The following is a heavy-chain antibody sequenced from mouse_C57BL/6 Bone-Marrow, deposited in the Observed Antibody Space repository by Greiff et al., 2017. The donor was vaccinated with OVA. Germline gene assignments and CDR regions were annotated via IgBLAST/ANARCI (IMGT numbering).Heavy chain of an antibody. Sequence: EVQRVESGGGLVQPGESLKLSCESNEYEFPSHDMSWVRKTPEKRLELVAAINSDGGSTYYPDTMERRFIISRDNTKKTLYLQMSSLRSEDTALYYYARHPTMVTTNYVDYWGQGTTLTVSS. J-gene: IGHJ2*01. V-gene: IGHV5-2*01. CDR1: EYEFPSHD. D-gene: IGHD2-10*01. CDR3: ARHPTMVTTNYVDY. CDR2: INSDGGST.